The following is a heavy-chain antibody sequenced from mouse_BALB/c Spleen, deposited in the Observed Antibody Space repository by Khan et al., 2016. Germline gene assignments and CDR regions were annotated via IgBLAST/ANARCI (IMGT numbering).Heavy chain of an antibody. CDR2: IYPGDGDT. CDR3: EGGGDWL. CDR1: GYAFSSSW. J-gene: IGHJ2*01. Sequence: QVQLKQSGPELVKPGASVKISCKASGYAFSSSWMNWVKQRPGQGLEWIGRIYPGDGDTNYNGKFTDKATLTADKSSSTASMQLSSLTSVDSAVYFCEGGGDWLWGQGTTLTVSS. V-gene: IGHV1-82*01.